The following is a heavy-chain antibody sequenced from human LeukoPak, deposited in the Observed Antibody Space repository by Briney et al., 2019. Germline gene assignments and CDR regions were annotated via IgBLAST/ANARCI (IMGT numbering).Heavy chain of an antibody. CDR3: AGGCGIPAAGGCCWSGY. CDR1: GFTFSSYW. D-gene: IGHD6-13*01. CDR2: IKEDGSEK. V-gene: IGHV3-7*04. J-gene: IGHJ4*02. Sequence: VQPGGSLRLSCEASGFTFSSYWMSWVRQAPGKGLEWVAGIKEDGSEKHYVDSVKGRFTVSRDNAKTSLYLQMDSLRAEDTAVYYCAGGCGIPAAGGCCWSGYWGQGTLVTVSS.